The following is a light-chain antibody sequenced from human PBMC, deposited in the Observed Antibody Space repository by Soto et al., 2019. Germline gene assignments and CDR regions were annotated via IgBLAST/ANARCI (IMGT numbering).Light chain of an antibody. CDR2: DVS. Sequence: QSVLTQPRSVSGSPGQSVTISCTGTSSDVGGYNYVSWYQQHPGKAPKFMIYDVSKRPSGVSDRFSGSKSGNTASLTISGLQAEDEADYYCCSYAGSYTWVFGGGTKVTVL. CDR3: CSYAGSYTWV. V-gene: IGLV2-11*01. J-gene: IGLJ3*02. CDR1: SSDVGGYNY.